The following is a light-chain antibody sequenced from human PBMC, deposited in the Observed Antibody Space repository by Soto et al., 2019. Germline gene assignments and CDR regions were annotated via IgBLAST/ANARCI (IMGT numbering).Light chain of an antibody. J-gene: IGLJ1*01. CDR2: DVS. Sequence: QSALTQPPSVSGSPGQSVTISCTGTGSDVGSYNRVSWYQQPPGTAPKLMIYDVSNRPSGVPDRFSGSKSGNTASLTSSGLQAEDEADYYCSSYTSSNTYVFGTGTKVTVL. V-gene: IGLV2-18*02. CDR3: SSYTSSNTYV. CDR1: GSDVGSYNR.